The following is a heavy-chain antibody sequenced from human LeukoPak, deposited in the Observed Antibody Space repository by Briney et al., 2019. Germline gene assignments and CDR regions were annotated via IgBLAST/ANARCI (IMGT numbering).Heavy chain of an antibody. D-gene: IGHD3-3*01. Sequence: QPGGSLRLSCAASGFTFSSYGMHWVRQAPGKGLEWVAFIRYDGSNKYYADSVKGRFTISRDNSKNTLYLQMNSLRAEDTAVYYCAKDFWSGYSPKYFDYWGQGTLVTVSS. CDR1: GFTFSSYG. V-gene: IGHV3-30*02. J-gene: IGHJ4*02. CDR2: IRYDGSNK. CDR3: AKDFWSGYSPKYFDY.